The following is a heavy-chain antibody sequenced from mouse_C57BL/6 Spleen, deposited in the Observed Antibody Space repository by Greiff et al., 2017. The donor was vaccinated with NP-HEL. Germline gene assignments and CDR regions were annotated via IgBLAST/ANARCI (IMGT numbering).Heavy chain of an antibody. CDR3: ARPGSNYGYFDV. J-gene: IGHJ1*03. CDR2: ISNGGGST. Sequence: DVHLVESGGGLVQPGGSLKLSCAASGFTFSDYYMYWVRQTPEKRLEWVAYISNGGGSTYYPDTVKGRFTISRDNAKNTLYLQMSRLKSEDTAMYYCARPGSNYGYFDVWGTGTTVTVSS. D-gene: IGHD1-1*01. V-gene: IGHV5-12*01. CDR1: GFTFSDYY.